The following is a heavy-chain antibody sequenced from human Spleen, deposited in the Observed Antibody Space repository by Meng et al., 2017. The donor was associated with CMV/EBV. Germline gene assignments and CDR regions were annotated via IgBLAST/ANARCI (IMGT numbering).Heavy chain of an antibody. J-gene: IGHJ5*02. CDR3: ARARGSSSPCWFDP. V-gene: IGHV3-73*01. Sequence: GGSRRLSCAGPGFIFSGSAMHWVRLASGKRLEWVGRIRSKSNNYATAYAASGKGRFIISRDDSKNTAFLQMNSLRAEDTAVYYCARARGSSSPCWFDPWGQGTLVTVSS. D-gene: IGHD6-6*01. CDR1: GFIFSGSA. CDR2: IRSKSNNYAT.